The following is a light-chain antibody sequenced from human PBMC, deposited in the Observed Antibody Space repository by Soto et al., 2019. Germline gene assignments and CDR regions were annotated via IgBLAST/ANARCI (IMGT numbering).Light chain of an antibody. J-gene: IGLJ2*01. Sequence: QSVLTQPPSASGTPGQRVTISCSGSSSNIGSNYVYWYQQLPGTAPKLLIYRNNQRPSGVSDRFSGSKSGTSASLAISGLRPEDEADYYCAAWDDSLSVLIGGGTKLTVL. CDR1: SSNIGSNY. CDR3: AAWDDSLSVL. CDR2: RNN. V-gene: IGLV1-47*01.